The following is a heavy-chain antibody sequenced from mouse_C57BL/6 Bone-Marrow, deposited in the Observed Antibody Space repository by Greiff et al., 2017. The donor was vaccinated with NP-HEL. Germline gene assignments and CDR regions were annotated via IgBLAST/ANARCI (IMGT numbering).Heavy chain of an antibody. Sequence: EVQLQQSVAELVRPGASVKLSCTASGFNIKNTYMHWVKQRPEQGLEWIGRIDPANGNTKYAPKFPGKATITANTSSNTDSLQLSSLTSEDTAIYFCARHYDGYFHYAMDYWGQGTSVTVSS. D-gene: IGHD2-3*01. V-gene: IGHV14-3*01. J-gene: IGHJ4*01. CDR3: ARHYDGYFHYAMDY. CDR2: IDPANGNT. CDR1: GFNIKNTY.